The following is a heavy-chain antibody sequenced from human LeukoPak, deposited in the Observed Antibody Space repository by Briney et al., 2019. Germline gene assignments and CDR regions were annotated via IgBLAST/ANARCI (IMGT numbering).Heavy chain of an antibody. CDR2: IKSKTDGGTT. V-gene: IGHV3-15*07. D-gene: IGHD3-22*01. J-gene: IGHJ4*02. Sequence: GGSLRLSCAASGFTFSNAWMNWVRQAPGKGLEWVGRIKSKTDGGTTDYAAPVKGRFTVSRDDSKNTLYLQMNSLKTEDTAVYYCSTTYYYDSSEGYWGQGTLVTVSS. CDR1: GFTFSNAW. CDR3: STTYYYDSSEGY.